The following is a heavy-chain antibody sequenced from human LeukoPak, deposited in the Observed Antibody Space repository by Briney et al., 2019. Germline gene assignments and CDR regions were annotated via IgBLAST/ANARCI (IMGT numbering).Heavy chain of an antibody. CDR1: GFTFSDYY. D-gene: IGHD1-26*01. CDR2: ISSSGSTI. V-gene: IGHV3-11*04. Sequence: GGSLRLSCTASGFTFSDYYMSWIRQAPGKGLEWVSYISSSGSTIYYADSVKGRFTISRDNAKNSLYLQMNSLRAEDTAVYYCAAEKIVGAVFDYWGQGTLVTVSS. J-gene: IGHJ4*02. CDR3: AAEKIVGAVFDY.